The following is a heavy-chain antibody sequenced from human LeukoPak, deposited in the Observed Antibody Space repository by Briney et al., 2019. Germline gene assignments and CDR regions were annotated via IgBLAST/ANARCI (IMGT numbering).Heavy chain of an antibody. V-gene: IGHV1-8*01. CDR2: MNPNSGNA. D-gene: IGHD2-2*01. CDR3: ARAPSRAFDI. CDR1: GYTFTSSD. Sequence: ASVKVSRKASGYTFTSSDINWVRQAPGQGLEWMGWMNPNSGNAGYVQKFQGRVTFTRKTSVSTAYMELTSLRSEDTAMYYCARAPSRAFDIWGQGTMVTVSS. J-gene: IGHJ3*02.